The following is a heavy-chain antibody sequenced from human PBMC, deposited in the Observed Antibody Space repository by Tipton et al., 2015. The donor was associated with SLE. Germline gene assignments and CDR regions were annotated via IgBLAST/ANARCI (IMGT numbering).Heavy chain of an antibody. CDR3: ARGYDSTRGLLGWFFDY. J-gene: IGHJ4*02. Sequence: TLSLTCTVSGGSISGHYWSWIRQSPEKGLEYIGYIYYSGGTNYNPSLKSRVTISVDTSKNQFSLRLSSVTAADTAVYYCARGYDSTRGLLGWFFDYWGQGTLVTVSS. V-gene: IGHV4-59*11. CDR1: GGSISGHY. D-gene: IGHD3-22*01. CDR2: IYYSGGT.